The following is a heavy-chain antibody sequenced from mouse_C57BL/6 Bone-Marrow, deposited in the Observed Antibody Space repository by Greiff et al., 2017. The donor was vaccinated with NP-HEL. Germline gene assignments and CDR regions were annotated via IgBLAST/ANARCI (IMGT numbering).Heavy chain of an antibody. Sequence: EVQLQQSGPELVKPGASVKISCKASGYSFTGYYMNWVKQSPEKSLEWIGEINPSTGGTTYNQKFKAKATLTVDKSSSTAYVQLKSLTSEDSAVYYCAREYYYSYWGQGTLVTVSA. CDR1: GYSFTGYY. D-gene: IGHD1-1*01. J-gene: IGHJ3*01. CDR2: INPSTGGT. CDR3: AREYYYSY. V-gene: IGHV1-42*01.